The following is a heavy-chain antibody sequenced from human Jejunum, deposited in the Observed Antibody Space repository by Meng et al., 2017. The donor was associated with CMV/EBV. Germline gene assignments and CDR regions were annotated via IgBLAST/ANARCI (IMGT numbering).Heavy chain of an antibody. CDR3: ARGGWGNWNFEH. V-gene: IGHV4-61*01. CDR1: GGSLATPHYS. D-gene: IGHD3-16*01. J-gene: IGHJ4*02. Sequence: VSGGSLATPHYSWFWIRLPPGRGLEWIGLVEDGGTTRYKPSLVSRVSISVDTSKNQFSLTLNSVTAADTAIYYCARGGWGNWNFEHWGQGKLVTVSS. CDR2: VEDGGTT.